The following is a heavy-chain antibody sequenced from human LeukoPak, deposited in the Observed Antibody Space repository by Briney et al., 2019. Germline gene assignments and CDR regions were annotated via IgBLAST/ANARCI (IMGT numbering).Heavy chain of an antibody. J-gene: IGHJ2*01. V-gene: IGHV3-21*01. CDR1: GFTISNYN. Sequence: PGGSLRLSCVASGFTISNYNMNWVRQAPGKGLEWVASINVDSTYMYYADSLKGRFTISRDNAQNSLSLQMNSLTAEDTAVYWSNYYRYYFDLWGRGTLVTVSS. CDR2: INVDSTYM. CDR3: NYYRYYFDL. D-gene: IGHD3-10*01.